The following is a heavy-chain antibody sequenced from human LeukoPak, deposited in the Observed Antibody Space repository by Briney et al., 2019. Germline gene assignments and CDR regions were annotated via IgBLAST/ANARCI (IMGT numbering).Heavy chain of an antibody. CDR2: IGYDGSNK. Sequence: PGGSLRLSCGASGFTFSSYGIHWVRQAPGKGLEWVTFIGYDGSNKLYADSVKGRFTISRDNSKNTVYLQMNSLRAEDTAVYYCAKAPSGWYGYWGQGTLVIVSS. CDR3: AKAPSGWYGY. CDR1: GFTFSSYG. V-gene: IGHV3-30*02. J-gene: IGHJ4*02. D-gene: IGHD6-19*01.